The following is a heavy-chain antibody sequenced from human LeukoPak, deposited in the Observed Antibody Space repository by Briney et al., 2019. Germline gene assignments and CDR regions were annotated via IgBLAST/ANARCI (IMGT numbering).Heavy chain of an antibody. V-gene: IGHV3-74*01. CDR1: GFTFSSHW. Sequence: RAGGSLRLSCAASGFTFSSHWMHWVRHAPGKGLVWVSGISTDGSRPRYADSVNDRFTISRDNAKNTLYLQMNSLRAEDTAVYFCVRDGQGSTPLDYWGQGTLVTVSS. CDR2: ISTDGSRP. D-gene: IGHD2-15*01. CDR3: VRDGQGSTPLDY. J-gene: IGHJ4*02.